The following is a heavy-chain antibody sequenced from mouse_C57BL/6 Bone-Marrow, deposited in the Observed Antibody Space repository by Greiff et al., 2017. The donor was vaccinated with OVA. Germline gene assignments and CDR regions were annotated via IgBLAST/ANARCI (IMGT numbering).Heavy chain of an antibody. CDR3: ARGAAQAWNYFDY. Sequence: VQLQQPGAELVKPGASVKMSCKASGYTFTSYWITWVKQRPGQGLEWIGDIYPGSGSTNYNEKFKSKATLTVDTSSSTAYMQLSNLTSEDSAVYYCARGAAQAWNYFDYWGQGTTLTVSS. J-gene: IGHJ2*01. CDR1: GYTFTSYW. V-gene: IGHV1-55*01. CDR2: IYPGSGST. D-gene: IGHD3-2*02.